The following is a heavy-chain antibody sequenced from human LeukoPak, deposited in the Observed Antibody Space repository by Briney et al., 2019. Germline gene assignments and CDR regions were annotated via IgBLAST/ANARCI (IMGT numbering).Heavy chain of an antibody. V-gene: IGHV1-8*03. CDR2: MNPNSGNT. D-gene: IGHD2-2*01. Sequence: ASVKVSCKASGYTFTSYDINWVRQATRQGLEWMGWMNPNSGNTGYAQKFQGRVTITRNTSISTAYMELSSLRSEDTAVYYCARGPPDVVVPAAMVSYYYYMDVWGKGTTVTVSS. J-gene: IGHJ6*03. CDR1: GYTFTSYD. CDR3: ARGPPDVVVPAAMVSYYYYMDV.